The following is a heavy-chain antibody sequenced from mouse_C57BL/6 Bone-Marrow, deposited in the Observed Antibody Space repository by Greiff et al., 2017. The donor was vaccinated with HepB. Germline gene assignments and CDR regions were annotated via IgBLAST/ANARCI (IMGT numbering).Heavy chain of an antibody. Sequence: EVKVVESGGGLVKPGGSLKLSCAASGFTFSDYGMHWVRQAPEKGLEWVAYISSGSSTIYYADTVKGRFTISRDNAKNTLFLQMTSLRSEDTAMYYCASGGHWYFDVWGTGTTVTVSS. CDR1: GFTFSDYG. J-gene: IGHJ1*03. CDR3: ASGGHWYFDV. V-gene: IGHV5-17*01. CDR2: ISSGSSTI.